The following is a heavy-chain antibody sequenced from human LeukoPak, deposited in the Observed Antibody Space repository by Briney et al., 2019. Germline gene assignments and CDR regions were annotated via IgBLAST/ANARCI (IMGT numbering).Heavy chain of an antibody. Sequence: SETVSLTCTVSGASMNDYYWSWIRHSPGKGLEWIGNIYHTGSTYCNPSLKSRATISSDTSNNQFSLKLSSVTAADTAVYYCARGSVDTANWGQGTLVTVSS. CDR2: IYHTGST. V-gene: IGHV4-38-2*02. CDR1: GASMNDYY. J-gene: IGHJ4*02. D-gene: IGHD5-18*01. CDR3: ARGSVDTAN.